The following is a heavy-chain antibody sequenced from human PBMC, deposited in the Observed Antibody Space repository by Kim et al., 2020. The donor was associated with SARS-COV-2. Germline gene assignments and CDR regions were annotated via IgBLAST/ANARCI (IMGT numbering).Heavy chain of an antibody. D-gene: IGHD2-21*02. CDR1: GGSISSGGYY. CDR2: IYYSGST. Sequence: SETLSLTCTVSGGSISSGGYYWSWIRRHPGKGLEWIGYIYYSGSTYYNPSLKSRVTISVDTSKNQFSLKLSSVTAADTAVYYCARAPGTVVTSRFDYWGQGTLVTVSS. J-gene: IGHJ4*02. V-gene: IGHV4-31*03. CDR3: ARAPGTVVTSRFDY.